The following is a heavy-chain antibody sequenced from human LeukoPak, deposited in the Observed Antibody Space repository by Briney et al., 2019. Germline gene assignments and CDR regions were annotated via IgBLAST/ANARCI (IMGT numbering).Heavy chain of an antibody. Sequence: GSLRLSCTASGFTFSEYWMHWVRQVPGKGLVWVSRISTEVNTASYADSVKGRFIISRDNAKNTLYLQMRSLRAEDTGVYYCARDYVDTANFYYGLDVWGQGTTVTVAS. J-gene: IGHJ6*02. V-gene: IGHV3-74*01. D-gene: IGHD5-18*01. CDR1: GFTFSEYW. CDR2: ISTEVNTA. CDR3: ARDYVDTANFYYGLDV.